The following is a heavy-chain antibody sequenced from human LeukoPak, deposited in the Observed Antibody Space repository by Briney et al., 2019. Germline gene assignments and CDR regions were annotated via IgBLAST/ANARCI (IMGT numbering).Heavy chain of an antibody. CDR2: IRYDGSNK. Sequence: PGGSLRRSCAAAELTFSNYGMHWVRQAPGKGLAWVAVIRYDGSNKYYADFVKGRFTISRDNSKNTLYLQMNSLTAEDTAMYYCAKSSSSSCPQDWGQGTLVTVSS. CDR1: ELTFSNYG. CDR3: AKSSSSSCPQD. D-gene: IGHD2-15*01. V-gene: IGHV3-30*02. J-gene: IGHJ1*01.